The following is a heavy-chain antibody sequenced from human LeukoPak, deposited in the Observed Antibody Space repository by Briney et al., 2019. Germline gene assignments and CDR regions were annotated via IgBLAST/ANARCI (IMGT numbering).Heavy chain of an antibody. Sequence: GGSLRLSCAASGFTFSSYAMSWVRQAPGKGLEWVGRIKSKTDGGTTDYAAPVKGRFTISRDDSENTLYLQVNSLKTEDTAVYYCTRIFRTAHFDYWGQGTPVTVSS. CDR1: GFTFSSYA. V-gene: IGHV3-15*01. CDR3: TRIFRTAHFDY. D-gene: IGHD2/OR15-2a*01. CDR2: IKSKTDGGTT. J-gene: IGHJ4*02.